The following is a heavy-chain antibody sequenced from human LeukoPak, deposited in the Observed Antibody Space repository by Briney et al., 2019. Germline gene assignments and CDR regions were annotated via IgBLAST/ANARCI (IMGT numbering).Heavy chain of an antibody. V-gene: IGHV4-59*01. CDR2: IYYSGST. CDR1: GGSISSYY. Sequence: SETLSLTCTVSGGSISSYYWSWIRQPPGKGLEWIGYIYYSGSTNYNPSLKSRVTISVDTSKNQFSLKLSSVAAADTAVYYCARDYIAAAGDAFDIWGQGTMVTVCS. D-gene: IGHD6-25*01. CDR3: ARDYIAAAGDAFDI. J-gene: IGHJ3*02.